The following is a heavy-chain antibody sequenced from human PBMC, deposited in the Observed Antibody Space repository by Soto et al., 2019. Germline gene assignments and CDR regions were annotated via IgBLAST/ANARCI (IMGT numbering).Heavy chain of an antibody. Sequence: EVQLLESGGGLVQPGGSLRPSCAASGLIFSNYAMTWVRQAPGKGLEWVSAISASGGTTYYADSVKGRFSISRDNSKNTLYLQMNSLRVEDTAVYYCASGAIFGGHHDYWGQGTLVTVSS. CDR1: GLIFSNYA. J-gene: IGHJ4*02. CDR2: ISASGGTT. V-gene: IGHV3-23*01. CDR3: ASGAIFGGHHDY. D-gene: IGHD3-3*01.